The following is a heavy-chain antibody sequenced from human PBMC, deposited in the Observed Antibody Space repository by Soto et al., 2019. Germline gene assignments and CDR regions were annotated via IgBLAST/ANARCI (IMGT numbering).Heavy chain of an antibody. CDR1: GFTFSTYW. V-gene: IGHV3-74*01. Sequence: GGSLRLSCVASGFTFSTYWMHWVRQAPGKGLEWVSRISSDGSSTTYADSEKGRFTISRDNAENSLHLQMNSLRAEDTAVYYCARVRYCSDNSCYSWFDYWGQGTLVTVSS. D-gene: IGHD2-15*01. J-gene: IGHJ4*02. CDR3: ARVRYCSDNSCYSWFDY. CDR2: ISSDGSST.